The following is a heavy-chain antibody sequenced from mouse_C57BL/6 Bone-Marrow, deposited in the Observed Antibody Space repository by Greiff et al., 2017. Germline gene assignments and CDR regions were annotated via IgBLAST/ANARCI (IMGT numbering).Heavy chain of an antibody. Sequence: QVQLQQSGAELVKPGASVKMSCKASGYTFTSYWITWVKQRPGQGLEWIGDIYPGSGSTNYNEKFKSKATLTVDTSSSTAYMQLSSLTSEDSAVYYCAREGDYYGSTDYAMDYWGQGTSVTVSS. CDR2: IYPGSGST. J-gene: IGHJ4*01. CDR3: AREGDYYGSTDYAMDY. CDR1: GYTFTSYW. V-gene: IGHV1-55*01. D-gene: IGHD1-1*01.